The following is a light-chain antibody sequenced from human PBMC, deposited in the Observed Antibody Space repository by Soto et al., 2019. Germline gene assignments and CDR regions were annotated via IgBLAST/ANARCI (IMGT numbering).Light chain of an antibody. Sequence: QSALTQPASVSGSPGQSITISCSGTSSDIDDYNYVSWYQQHPGKAPKLMIYEVSHRLSGVSNRFSGSKSGYTASLTISGLQDEDEADYYCTSSLSNSVVVFGGGTKLTV. CDR1: SSDIDDYNY. V-gene: IGLV2-14*01. CDR3: TSSLSNSVVV. CDR2: EVS. J-gene: IGLJ3*02.